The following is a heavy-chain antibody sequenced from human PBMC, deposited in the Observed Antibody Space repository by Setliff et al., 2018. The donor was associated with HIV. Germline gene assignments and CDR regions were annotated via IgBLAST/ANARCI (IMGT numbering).Heavy chain of an antibody. CDR1: GGSISSGNYY. CDR3: ARKHLANVFDY. CDR2: IYTSGRP. Sequence: SETLSLTCTASGGSISSGNYYWSWIRQPAGKGLEWIGRIYTSGRPNYNPSLKSRVTMSVDTSNNQFSLRLSSVTAADTAVYYCARKHLANVFDYWGQGTLVTVSS. J-gene: IGHJ4*02. D-gene: IGHD5-12*01. V-gene: IGHV4-61*02.